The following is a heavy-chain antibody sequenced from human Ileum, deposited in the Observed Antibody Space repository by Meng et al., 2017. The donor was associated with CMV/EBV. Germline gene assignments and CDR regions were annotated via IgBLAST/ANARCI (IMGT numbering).Heavy chain of an antibody. D-gene: IGHD4/OR15-4a*01. CDR3: AREMGAHDY. CDR1: GDSVSSNNAA. Sequence: QVQLQQSGPGLVKPSQTLSLTCAISGDSVSSNNAAWSWIRQSPSRGLEWLGRTYYRSKWYDDYAVSVKSRVTITPDTSKNQFSLHLNSVSPEDTAIYFCAREMGAHDYWGQGTLVTVSS. CDR2: TYYRSKWYD. J-gene: IGHJ4*02. V-gene: IGHV6-1*01.